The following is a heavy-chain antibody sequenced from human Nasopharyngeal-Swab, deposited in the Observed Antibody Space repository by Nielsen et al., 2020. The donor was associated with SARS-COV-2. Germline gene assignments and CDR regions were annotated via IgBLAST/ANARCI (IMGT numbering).Heavy chain of an antibody. CDR1: GFTFSSYS. V-gene: IGHV3-9*01. CDR2: ISWNSGSI. CDR3: AKLPPSAGDYYGSGSLPEV. J-gene: IGHJ4*02. D-gene: IGHD3-10*01. Sequence: SLKISCAASGFTFSSYSMNWVRQAPGKGLEWVSGISWNSGSIGYADSVKGRFTISRDNAKNSLYLQMNSLRAEDTALYYCAKLPPSAGDYYGSGSLPEVWGQGTLVTVSS.